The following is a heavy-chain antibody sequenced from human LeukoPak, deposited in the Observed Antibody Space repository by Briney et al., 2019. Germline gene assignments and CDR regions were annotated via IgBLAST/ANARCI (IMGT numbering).Heavy chain of an antibody. D-gene: IGHD6-13*01. CDR1: GGSFSGYY. V-gene: IGHV4-34*01. Sequence: SETLSLTCAVYGGSFSGYYWSWIRQPPGKGLEWIGEINHSGSTNYNPSLKSRVTISVDTSKNQFSLQLNSVTPEDTAVYYCARDIGLSIAAAGYDAFDIWGQGTMVTVSS. CDR2: INHSGST. CDR3: ARDIGLSIAAAGYDAFDI. J-gene: IGHJ3*02.